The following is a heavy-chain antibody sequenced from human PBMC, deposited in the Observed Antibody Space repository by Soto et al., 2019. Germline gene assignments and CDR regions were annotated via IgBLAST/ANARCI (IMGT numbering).Heavy chain of an antibody. CDR2: ISGSGGST. CDR1: GFTFSSYA. D-gene: IGHD6-6*01. J-gene: IGHJ6*02. Sequence: GSLRLSCAASGFTFSSYAMSWVRQAPGKGLEWVSAISGSGGSTYYADSVKGRFTISRDNSKNTLYLQMNSLRAEDTAVYYCAKGVAARPLDYYYYGMDVWGQGTTVTVSS. V-gene: IGHV3-23*01. CDR3: AKGVAARPLDYYYYGMDV.